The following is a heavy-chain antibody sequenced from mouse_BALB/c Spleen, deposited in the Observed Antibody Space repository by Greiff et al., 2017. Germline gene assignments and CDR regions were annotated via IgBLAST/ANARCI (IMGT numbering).Heavy chain of an antibody. CDR2: INPNNGGT. V-gene: IGHV1-18*01. D-gene: IGHD1-1*02. J-gene: IGHJ1*01. CDR1: GYTFTEYT. Sequence: EVKVVESGPELVKPGASVKISCKTSGYTFTEYTMHWVKQSHGKSLEWIGGINPNNGGTSYNQKFKGKATLTVDNSSSTAYMELRSLTSEDSAVYYCARTGGGYYWYFDVWGAGTTVTVSS. CDR3: ARTGGGYYWYFDV.